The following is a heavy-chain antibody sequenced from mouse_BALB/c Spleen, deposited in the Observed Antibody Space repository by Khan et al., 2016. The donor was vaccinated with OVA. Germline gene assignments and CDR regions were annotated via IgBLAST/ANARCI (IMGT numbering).Heavy chain of an antibody. CDR2: INTATGEP. J-gene: IGHJ4*01. CDR1: GYTFSDYS. D-gene: IGHD1-3*01. CDR3: AAQFHFYGMDY. V-gene: IGHV9-2-1*01. Sequence: QVQLKQSGPELREPGETVKISCKASGYTFSDYSVHWVKQAPGKGLKWLAWINTATGEPTYIDDFKGRFVFSLETSASTVYLQINNLKNEDTATYCCAAQFHFYGMDYWAQGTTVTVS.